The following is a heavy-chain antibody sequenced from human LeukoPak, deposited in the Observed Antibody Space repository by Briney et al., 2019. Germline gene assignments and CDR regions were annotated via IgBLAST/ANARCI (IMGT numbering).Heavy chain of an antibody. J-gene: IGHJ4*02. Sequence: GGSLRLSCAASGFXFSDYSMNWVRQAPGKGREWVSSISSSSTFIYYADSVKGRFTISRDNAKNSLYLQMDSLRAEDTAVYYCARDLRQYSYDSSGYVYYFDYWGQGALVTVSS. CDR1: GFXFSDYS. CDR3: ARDLRQYSYDSSGYVYYFDY. V-gene: IGHV3-21*01. D-gene: IGHD3-22*01. CDR2: ISSSSTFI.